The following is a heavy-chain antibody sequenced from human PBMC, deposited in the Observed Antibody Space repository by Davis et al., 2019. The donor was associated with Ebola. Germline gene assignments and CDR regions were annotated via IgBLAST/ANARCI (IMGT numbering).Heavy chain of an antibody. J-gene: IGHJ4*02. CDR2: IFSGGKI. CDR3: ADVETGSAY. V-gene: IGHV3-66*01. D-gene: IGHD1-1*01. CDR1: GFTVRATY. Sequence: GGPLRLSCAAPGFTVRATYTSWVRQAPGKGLEWVSSIFSGGKIFYADSVKGRFSISRDTSKNMLYLQMSRLRVEDTGVYYCADVETGSAYWGQGTLVTVSS.